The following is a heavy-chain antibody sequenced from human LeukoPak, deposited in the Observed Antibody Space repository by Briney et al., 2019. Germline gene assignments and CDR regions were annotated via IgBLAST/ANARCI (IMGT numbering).Heavy chain of an antibody. V-gene: IGHV4-4*07. CDR2: IYTSGST. Sequence: SETLSLTCSVSGGSIINYYWSWIRQPAGKGLEWIGRIYTSGSTNYNPSLESRVTMSVDTSKNQFSLKLNSVTAADTAAYYCARVKLGHAGAFDIWGQGTMVTVSS. CDR3: ARVKLGHAGAFDI. CDR1: GGSIINYY. J-gene: IGHJ3*02. D-gene: IGHD6-13*01.